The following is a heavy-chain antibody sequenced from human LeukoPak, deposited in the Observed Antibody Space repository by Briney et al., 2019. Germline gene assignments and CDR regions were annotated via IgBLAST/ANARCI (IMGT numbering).Heavy chain of an antibody. CDR3: VRHSRVVAFDY. D-gene: IGHD2-15*01. V-gene: IGHV4-59*08. CDR1: GVSISNHY. CDR2: IYYTGNT. J-gene: IGHJ4*02. Sequence: KPSETLSLTCTVSGVSISNHYSSWIRQPPGKGLEWIGYIYYTGNTNYNPSLKSRVTISEDTSENQVSLELSSVTAADTAVYYCVRHSRVVAFDYWGQGNLVTVSS.